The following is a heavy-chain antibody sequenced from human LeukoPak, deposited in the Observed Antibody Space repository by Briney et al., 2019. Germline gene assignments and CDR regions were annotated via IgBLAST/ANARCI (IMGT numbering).Heavy chain of an antibody. CDR3: ARGKKWIRYFDKYYFDY. CDR1: GGTFSSYA. J-gene: IGHJ4*02. D-gene: IGHD3-9*01. CDR2: IIPIFGSA. V-gene: IGHV1-69*13. Sequence: SVKVSCKASGGTFSSYAISWVRQAPGQGLEWMGGIIPIFGSANYAQKFQGRVTITADESTSTAYMELSSLRSEDTAVYYCARGKKWIRYFDKYYFDYRGQGTLVTVSS.